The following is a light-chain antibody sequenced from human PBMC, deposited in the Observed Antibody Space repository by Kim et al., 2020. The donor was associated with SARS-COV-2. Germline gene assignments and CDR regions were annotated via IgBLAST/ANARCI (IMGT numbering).Light chain of an antibody. J-gene: IGLJ2*01. CDR2: GKN. CDR3: NSRDSSTNHLV. CDR1: SLRNYY. V-gene: IGLV3-19*01. Sequence: SSELTQDPAVSVALGQTVRITCQGDSLRNYYASWYQQKAGQAPVVVIYGKNNRPSGIPDRFSGSTSGNTASLTITGAQAEDEAVYYCNSRDSSTNHLVFG.